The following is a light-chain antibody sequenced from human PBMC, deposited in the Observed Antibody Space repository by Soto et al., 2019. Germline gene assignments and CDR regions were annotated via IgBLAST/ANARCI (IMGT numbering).Light chain of an antibody. V-gene: IGKV3-15*01. Sequence: EILMTQSPATLSVSPGERATLSCRASQSVDSNLAWYQQKPGQAPRLLIYGASTRATGISARFSGSGSGTEFTLTISSLQSEDFGTYYCQHTTDFTFGQGTKVEIK. CDR1: QSVDSN. CDR3: QHTTDFT. J-gene: IGKJ2*01. CDR2: GAS.